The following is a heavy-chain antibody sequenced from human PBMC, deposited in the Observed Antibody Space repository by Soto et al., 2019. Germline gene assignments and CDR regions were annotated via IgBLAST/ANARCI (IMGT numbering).Heavy chain of an antibody. CDR3: SREYSGSAFHL. J-gene: IGHJ3*01. CDR1: GDSVSRNSAA. CDR2: TYYRSKWYN. D-gene: IGHD1-26*01. Sequence: SQTLSLTRAISGDSVSRNSAAWNSIRQSPSRGLEWQGRTYYRSKWYNDYGVSLKGRITVNPDTSKNQFYLQLNSLTPEDTAVYYCSREYSGSAFHLWGQGTM. V-gene: IGHV6-1*01.